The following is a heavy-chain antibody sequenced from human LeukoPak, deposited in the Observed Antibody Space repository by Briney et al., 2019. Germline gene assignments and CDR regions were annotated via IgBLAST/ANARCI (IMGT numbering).Heavy chain of an antibody. Sequence: PGGSLRLSCAASGFIFNNFAMTWVRQAPGKGLEWVATINAVDANTYYADSVRGRFTVSRDNSKNTLYLQMTSLRAEDTALYFCAKQFLDANWGQGTLVTVSS. CDR3: AKQFLDAN. CDR1: GFIFNNFA. D-gene: IGHD5-24*01. J-gene: IGHJ4*02. V-gene: IGHV3-23*01. CDR2: INAVDANT.